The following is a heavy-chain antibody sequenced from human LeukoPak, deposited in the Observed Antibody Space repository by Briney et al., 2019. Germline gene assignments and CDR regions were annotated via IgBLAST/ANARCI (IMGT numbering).Heavy chain of an antibody. D-gene: IGHD3-22*01. Sequence: GGSLRLSCAASGFTFSSYWMSWVRQAPGKGLEWVANIKQDGSEKYYVDSVKGRFTISRDNAKNSLYLQMNSLRAEDTAVYYCARDVSYGYYYSYYFDYWRQGTLVTVSS. V-gene: IGHV3-7*01. CDR1: GFTFSSYW. CDR2: IKQDGSEK. J-gene: IGHJ4*02. CDR3: ARDVSYGYYYSYYFDY.